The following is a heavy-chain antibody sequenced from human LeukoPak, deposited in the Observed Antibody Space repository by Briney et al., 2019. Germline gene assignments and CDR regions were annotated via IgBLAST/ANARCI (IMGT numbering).Heavy chain of an antibody. CDR1: GYTFTVYY. D-gene: IGHD2-8*01. CDR2: INPNSGGT. V-gene: IGHV1-2*02. CDR3: ARALGYCTNGVCYCGNY. J-gene: IGHJ4*02. Sequence: ASVKVSCKASGYTFTVYYMHWVRQAPGQGLEWMGWINPNSGGTNYAQKFQGRVTMTRDTSISTAYMELSRLRSDDTAVYYCARALGYCTNGVCYCGNYWGQGTLVTVSS.